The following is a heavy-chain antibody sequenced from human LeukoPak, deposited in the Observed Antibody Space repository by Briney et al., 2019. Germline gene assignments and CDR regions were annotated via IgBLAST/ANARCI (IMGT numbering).Heavy chain of an antibody. V-gene: IGHV3-74*01. CDR2: INSDESST. CDR3: AREYSNYGSVDY. J-gene: IGHJ4*02. D-gene: IGHD4-11*01. CDR1: GFTFSSYW. Sequence: GGSLRLSCAASGFTFSSYWMHWVRQAPGKGLVWVSRINSDESSTSYADSVKGRSTISRDNAKNTLYLQMNSLRAEDTAVYYCAREYSNYGSVDYWGQGTLVTVSS.